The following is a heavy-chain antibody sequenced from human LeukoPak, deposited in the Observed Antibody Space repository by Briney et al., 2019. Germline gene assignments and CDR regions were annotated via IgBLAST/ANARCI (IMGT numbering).Heavy chain of an antibody. CDR2: INPSGGST. J-gene: IGHJ4*02. Sequence: GASVKVSCKASGYTFTSYAMNWVRQAPGQGLEWMGIINPSGGSTSYAQKFQGRVTMTRDTSTSTVYMELSSLRSEDTAVYYCAGFSITIFDYWGQGTLVTVSS. D-gene: IGHD3-9*01. V-gene: IGHV1-46*01. CDR3: AGFSITIFDY. CDR1: GYTFTSYA.